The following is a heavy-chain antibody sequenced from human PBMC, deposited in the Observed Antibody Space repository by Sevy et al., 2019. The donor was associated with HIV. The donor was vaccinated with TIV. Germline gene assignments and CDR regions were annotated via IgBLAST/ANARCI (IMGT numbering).Heavy chain of an antibody. CDR2: IYYSGST. CDR1: GGSISSSSYY. J-gene: IGHJ4*02. Sequence: SETLSLTCTVSGGSISSSSYYWGWIRQPPGKGLEWIGSIYYSGSTYYNPSLKSRVTISVDTSKNQFSLKLSSVTAADTAVYYCARGQWLVHDYWGQGTLVTVCS. V-gene: IGHV4-39*01. D-gene: IGHD6-19*01. CDR3: ARGQWLVHDY.